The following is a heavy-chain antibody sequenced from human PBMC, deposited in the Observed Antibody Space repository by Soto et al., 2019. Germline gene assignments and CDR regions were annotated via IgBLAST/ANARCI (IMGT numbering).Heavy chain of an antibody. J-gene: IGHJ5*02. CDR2: ISSSGSTI. CDR1: GFTFSDYY. Sequence: GGSLRLSCAASGFTFSDYYMSWIRQAPGKGLEWVSYISSSGSTIYYADSVKGRFTISRDNAKNSLYLQMNSLRAEDTAVYYCARDALLEWFGEPPNNWFDPWGQGTLVTVSA. CDR3: ARDALLEWFGEPPNNWFDP. V-gene: IGHV3-11*01. D-gene: IGHD3-10*01.